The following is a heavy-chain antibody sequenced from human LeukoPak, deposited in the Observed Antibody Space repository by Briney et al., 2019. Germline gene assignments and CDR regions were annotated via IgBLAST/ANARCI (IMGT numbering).Heavy chain of an antibody. J-gene: IGHJ4*02. CDR1: GGSISSYY. D-gene: IGHD1-26*01. CDR2: IYYSGTT. V-gene: IGHV4-59*01. CDR3: AKSGGYGLIDY. Sequence: SETLSLTCTVSGGSISSYYWSWIRQPPGKGLEWIGYIYYSGTTNYNPSLKSRVTMSVDTSKNQFSLRLNSVTPADTAMYYCAKSGGYGLIDYWGQGTLVTVSS.